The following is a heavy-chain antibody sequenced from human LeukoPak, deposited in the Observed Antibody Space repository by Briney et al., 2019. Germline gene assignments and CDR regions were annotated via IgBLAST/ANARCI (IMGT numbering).Heavy chain of an antibody. CDR1: GFIFSVHC. V-gene: IGHV3-7*05. CDR3: AGRDGI. CDR2: IKPDGSDQ. Sequence: PGGSLRLSCAASGFIFSVHCMNWVRQAPGKGLEWVASIKPDGSDQFYVDSVKGRFTVSRDNAKNSLYLQMNSLSAEDTAVYYCAGRDGIWGQGTLVTVSS. J-gene: IGHJ3*02.